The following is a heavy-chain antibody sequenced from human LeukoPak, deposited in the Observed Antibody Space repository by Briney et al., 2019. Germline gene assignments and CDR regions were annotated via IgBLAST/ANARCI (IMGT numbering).Heavy chain of an antibody. V-gene: IGHV3-30*04. J-gene: IGHJ3*02. CDR3: ARDNPFFDI. CDR1: GFTFSSYA. CDR2: ISYDGSNK. Sequence: GRSLRLSCAASGFTFSSYAMHWVRQAPGKGLEWVAVISYDGSNKYYADSVKGRFTISRDNSKNTLYLQMNSLRPEDTAVYYCARDNPFFDIWGQGTMVTVSS.